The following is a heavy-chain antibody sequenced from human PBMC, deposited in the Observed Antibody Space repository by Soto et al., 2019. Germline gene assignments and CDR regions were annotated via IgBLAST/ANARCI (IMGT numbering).Heavy chain of an antibody. CDR1: GGTPSNSA. CDR2: IIPVFGLV. V-gene: IGHV1-69*01. D-gene: IGHD3-22*01. J-gene: IGHJ6*02. CDR3: AGGRIVVVGSRAYYGMDV. Sequence: QVHLLLQSGAEVKKPGSSGKVSCKASGGTPSNSAISWVRQAPGQGLEWMGGIIPVFGLVKYAQNFQGRVTMTADESTTTAYMELRSQRPEAADVYYCAGGRIVVVGSRAYYGMDVWGQGTTVTVSS.